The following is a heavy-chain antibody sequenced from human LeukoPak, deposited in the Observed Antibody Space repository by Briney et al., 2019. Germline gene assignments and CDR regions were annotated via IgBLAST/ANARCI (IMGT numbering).Heavy chain of an antibody. J-gene: IGHJ4*02. CDR1: GFIVSNNY. CDR2: INSVSTT. CDR3: ARHDYGDYEGDY. Sequence: GGSLRLSCAASGFIVSNNYMSWVRQAPGKGLEWVSLINSVSTTYYPDSVKGRFTISRDNSKNTLYLQMNTLRAEDTAVYYCARHDYGDYEGDYWGQRTLVTASS. D-gene: IGHD4-17*01. V-gene: IGHV3-66*04.